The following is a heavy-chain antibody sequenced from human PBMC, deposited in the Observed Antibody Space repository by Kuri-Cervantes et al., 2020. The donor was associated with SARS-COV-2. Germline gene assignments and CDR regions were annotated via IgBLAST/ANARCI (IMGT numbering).Heavy chain of an antibody. CDR3: ARGQSPTGYSTSDYYDY. CDR1: GGSFSDSF. D-gene: IGHD2-8*01. Sequence: SETLSLTCGVYGGSFSDSFWGWVRQSPGKGLEWIGEIDHSGRTDYNPTLKNRVTISRQTSTNQVSLKLRSVTVADSAVYYCARGQSPTGYSTSDYYDYWGQGTRGTVSS. J-gene: IGHJ4*02. CDR2: IDHSGRT. V-gene: IGHV4-34*01.